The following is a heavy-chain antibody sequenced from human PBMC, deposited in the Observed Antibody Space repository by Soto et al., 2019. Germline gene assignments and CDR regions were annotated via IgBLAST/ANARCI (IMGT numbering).Heavy chain of an antibody. V-gene: IGHV4-59*12. D-gene: IGHD1-7*01. CDR1: GGSINNYY. CDR3: ARFRTGTSPRVDWYFDL. Sequence: PSETLSLTCTVSGGSINNYYWSWIRQPPGKGLEWIGYIYGVATYNPSLYNPSLKSRVTISLDTSKHQFSLKLNSVTAADTAVYYCARFRTGTSPRVDWYFDLWGRGTMVTV. CDR2: IYGVATY. J-gene: IGHJ2*01.